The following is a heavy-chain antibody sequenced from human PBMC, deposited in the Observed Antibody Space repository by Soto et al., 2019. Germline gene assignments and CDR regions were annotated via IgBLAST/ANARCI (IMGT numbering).Heavy chain of an antibody. CDR3: ARFGVELGNYGSGSHYYYYGMDV. CDR2: ISSSSSTI. J-gene: IGHJ6*02. CDR1: GFTFSSYS. D-gene: IGHD3-10*01. V-gene: IGHV3-48*02. Sequence: GGSLRLSCAASGFTFSSYSMNWVRQAPGKGLEWVSYISSSSSTIYYADSVKGRFTISRDNAKNSLYLQMNSLRDEDTAVYYCARFGVELGNYGSGSHYYYYGMDVWGQGTTVTVSS.